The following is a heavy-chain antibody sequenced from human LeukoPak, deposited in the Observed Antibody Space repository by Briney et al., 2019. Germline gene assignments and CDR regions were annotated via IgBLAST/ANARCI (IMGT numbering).Heavy chain of an antibody. D-gene: IGHD3-22*01. Sequence: GGSLRLSCTASGFTFSTSSMIWVRQAPGKGLEWVSYISTSTTIYYADSVKGRFTISRDNAKNSLYLQMNSLRAEDTAVYYCARTTYYYDSSGYYNFDSWGQGALVTVSS. CDR1: GFTFSTSS. CDR3: ARTTYYYDSSGYYNFDS. J-gene: IGHJ4*02. CDR2: ISTSTTI. V-gene: IGHV3-48*04.